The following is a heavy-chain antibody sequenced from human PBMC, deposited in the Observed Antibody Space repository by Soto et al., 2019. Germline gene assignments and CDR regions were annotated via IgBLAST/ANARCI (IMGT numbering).Heavy chain of an antibody. D-gene: IGHD5-18*01. CDR2: IYAGDSDT. CDR3: ARVDTAMIHQD. CDR1: GYRFTSYW. J-gene: IGHJ4*02. V-gene: IGHV5-51*01. Sequence: GESLKISCKGSGYRFTSYWIGWVRQMPGKGLEWMGIIYAGDSDTRYRPSFEGQVTFSADKSSSTAYLQWRSLKASDTAMYYCARVDTAMIHQDWGQGTLVTVSS.